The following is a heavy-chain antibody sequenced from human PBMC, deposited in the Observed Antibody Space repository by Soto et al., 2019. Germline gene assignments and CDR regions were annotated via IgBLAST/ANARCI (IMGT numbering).Heavy chain of an antibody. CDR1: GGSISSYY. CDR2: IYYSGST. D-gene: IGHD3-9*01. CDR3: ARGPRTPIFDY. J-gene: IGHJ4*02. Sequence: SETLSLTCTVSGGSISSYYWSWIRQPPGKGLEWIGYIYYSGSTNYNPSLKSRDTISEDTSKNQFSLKLSSVTAADTAVYYCARGPRTPIFDYWGQGTLVTVSS. V-gene: IGHV4-59*08.